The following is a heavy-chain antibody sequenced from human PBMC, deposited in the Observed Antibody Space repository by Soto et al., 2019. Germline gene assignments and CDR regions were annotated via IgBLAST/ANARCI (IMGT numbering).Heavy chain of an antibody. CDR1: GGTFSSYA. D-gene: IGHD3-22*01. J-gene: IGHJ6*02. CDR3: ARAGYYDSSGYYYAYYGMDV. Sequence: ASVKVSCRASGGTFSSYAISWVRQAPGQGLEWMGGIIPIFGTANYAQKFQGRVTITADESTSTAYMELSSLRSEDTAVYYCARAGYYDSSGYYYAYYGMDVWGEGTRVTV. CDR2: IIPIFGTA. V-gene: IGHV1-69*13.